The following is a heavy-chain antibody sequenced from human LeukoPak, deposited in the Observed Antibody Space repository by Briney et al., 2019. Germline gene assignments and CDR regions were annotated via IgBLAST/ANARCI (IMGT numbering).Heavy chain of an antibody. J-gene: IGHJ4*02. CDR2: ISSSSSYT. V-gene: IGHV3-11*05. D-gene: IGHD5-18*01. Sequence: GGSLRLSCAASGFTFSDYYMSWIRQAPGKGLEWVSYISSSSSYTNYADSVRGRFTISRDNAKNSLYLQMNSLRAEDTAVYYCARAKRYSYVDYWGQGTLVTVSS. CDR3: ARAKRYSYVDY. CDR1: GFTFSDYY.